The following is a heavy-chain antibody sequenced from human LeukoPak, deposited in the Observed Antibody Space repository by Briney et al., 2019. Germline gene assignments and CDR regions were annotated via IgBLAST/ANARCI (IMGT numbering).Heavy chain of an antibody. V-gene: IGHV4-39*01. Sequence: SETLSLTCTVSGGSISSSHYYWGWIRQTPGKGLEWIGTIYYSGTAYYNPSLESRATISEDTSKNQFSLTLRSVTAADTAVYYCARQISDYYYYYIDVWGKGATVTVSS. CDR2: IYYSGTA. CDR1: GGSISSSHYY. J-gene: IGHJ6*03. CDR3: ARQISDYYYYYIDV. D-gene: IGHD3-10*01.